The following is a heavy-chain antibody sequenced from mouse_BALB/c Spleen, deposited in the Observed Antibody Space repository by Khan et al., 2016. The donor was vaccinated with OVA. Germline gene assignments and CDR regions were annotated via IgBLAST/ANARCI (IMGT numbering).Heavy chain of an antibody. CDR1: GYIFTDYY. Sequence: QVQLKQSGPELVRPGTSVKISCKASGYIFTDYYINWVKQKPGQGLEWIGWIYPGNGNTKYNEKFKDMATLTVDTSSSTAYMDFSSQTSEDTAGYCCARGGYYGNSLFAYSGHGTTLTVSS. V-gene: IGHV1-84*02. J-gene: IGHJ2*01. CDR3: ARGGYYGNSLFAY. D-gene: IGHD1-1*01. CDR2: IYPGNGNT.